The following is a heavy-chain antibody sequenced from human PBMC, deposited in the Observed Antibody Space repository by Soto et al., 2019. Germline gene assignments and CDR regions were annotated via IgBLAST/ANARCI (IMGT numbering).Heavy chain of an antibody. D-gene: IGHD6-19*01. CDR2: IYSSGTT. CDR1: GGSISSHY. J-gene: IGHJ4*02. Sequence: SETLSLTCTVSGGSISSHYWSWIRQPPGKGLEWIGYIYSSGTTKYNPSLKSRLTIFVDTSKNQFSLNLSSVTAADTAVYYCVRHTGYNTGWTGYFECWGQGTQVTVSS. CDR3: VRHTGYNTGWTGYFEC. V-gene: IGHV4-59*08.